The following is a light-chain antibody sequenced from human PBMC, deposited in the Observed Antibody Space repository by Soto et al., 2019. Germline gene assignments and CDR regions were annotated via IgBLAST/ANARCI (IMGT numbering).Light chain of an antibody. CDR3: QQYNSYS. J-gene: IGKJ1*01. CDR1: QSISNW. V-gene: IGKV1-5*02. Sequence: DIQVTQSPATLPASVGGRVTSICRASQSISNWVAWYQQKPGTAPKVLIYHASNLQSGVPSRFSGSGSGTEFTLTISSLQPDDFATYYCQQYNSYSFGQGTKVDI. CDR2: HAS.